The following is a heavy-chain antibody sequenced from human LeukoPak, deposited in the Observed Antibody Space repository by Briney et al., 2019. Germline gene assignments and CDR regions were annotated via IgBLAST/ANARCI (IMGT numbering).Heavy chain of an antibody. D-gene: IGHD2-2*01. CDR1: GYSISSGYY. Sequence: SETLSLTCTVSGYSISSGYYWGWIRQPPGKGLEWIGSIYHSGSTYYNPSLKSRVTISVDTSKNQFSLKLSSVTAADTAVYYCARGYCSSTSCYRAYWGQGTLVNVSS. CDR2: IYHSGST. CDR3: ARGYCSSTSCYRAY. J-gene: IGHJ4*02. V-gene: IGHV4-38-2*02.